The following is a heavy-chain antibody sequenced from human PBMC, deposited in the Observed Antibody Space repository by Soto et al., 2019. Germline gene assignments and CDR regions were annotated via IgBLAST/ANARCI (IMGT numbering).Heavy chain of an antibody. CDR2: MSYAGTYK. J-gene: IGHJ4*02. CDR1: GFTFSDYG. CDR3: ARGLQSLFDY. Sequence: PGGSLRLSCAVSGFTFSDYGMHWVRQAPGKGLEWVAVMSYAGTYKYYADSVKGRFTISRDLSGNTLFLQMNSLRLEDTAVYFCARGLQSLFDYWGQGTLVTVSS. V-gene: IGHV3-30*03.